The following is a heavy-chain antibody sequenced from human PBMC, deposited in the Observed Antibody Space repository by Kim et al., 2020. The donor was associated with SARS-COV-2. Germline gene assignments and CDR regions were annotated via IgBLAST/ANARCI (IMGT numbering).Heavy chain of an antibody. CDR2: INPSGGST. CDR1: GYTFTSYY. Sequence: ASVKVSCKASGYTFTSYYMHWVRQAPGQGLEWMGIINPSGGSTSYAQKFQGRVTMTRDTSTSTVYMELSSLRSEDTAVYYCARGIGGYCSGGSCLTIGNWFDPWGQGTLVTVSS. CDR3: ARGIGGYCSGGSCLTIGNWFDP. V-gene: IGHV1-46*01. J-gene: IGHJ5*02. D-gene: IGHD2-15*01.